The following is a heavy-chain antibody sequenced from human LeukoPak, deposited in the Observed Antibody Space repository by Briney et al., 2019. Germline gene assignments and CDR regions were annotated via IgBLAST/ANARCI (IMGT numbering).Heavy chain of an antibody. Sequence: ASVKVSCKASGYIFTSYGISWVRQAPGQGLEWMGWINPYNGNTKYTQKFQGRVTMTTDTSTNTAYMELRSLRSDDTAVYYCARGLTHRMYYSEGGDAFDIWGQGTMVTVSS. CDR1: GYIFTSYG. CDR2: INPYNGNT. CDR3: ARGLTHRMYYSEGGDAFDI. V-gene: IGHV1-18*01. J-gene: IGHJ3*02. D-gene: IGHD3-22*01.